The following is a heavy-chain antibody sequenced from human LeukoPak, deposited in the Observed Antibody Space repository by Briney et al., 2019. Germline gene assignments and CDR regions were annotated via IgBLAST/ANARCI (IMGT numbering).Heavy chain of an antibody. CDR2: IHPGESDT. J-gene: IGHJ2*01. CDR3: ARRVVNNRNWYFNL. V-gene: IGHV5-51*01. Sequence: GESLKISCQGSGYSFTRNWIGWVRQMPGKGLEWMGIIHPGESDTRYSPSFQGQVTISADKSINTAYLQWSSLKASDTAMYYCARRVVNNRNWYFNLWGRGTLVTVSS. D-gene: IGHD4-23*01. CDR1: GYSFTRNW.